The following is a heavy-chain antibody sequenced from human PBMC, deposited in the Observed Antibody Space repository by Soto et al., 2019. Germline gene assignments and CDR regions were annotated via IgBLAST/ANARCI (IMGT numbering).Heavy chain of an antibody. V-gene: IGHV1-2*02. J-gene: IGHJ4*02. Sequence: ASVKVSCKASGYPFINFFIQWVRQAPGQGLEWMGWINPSSGDTQYVEKFQDRVTMTRDASISTAHMELRRLTTDDTAVYYCVRGLRWRALDFWGQGTTVTVS. CDR1: GYPFINFF. D-gene: IGHD2-21*01. CDR3: VRGLRWRALDF. CDR2: INPSSGDT.